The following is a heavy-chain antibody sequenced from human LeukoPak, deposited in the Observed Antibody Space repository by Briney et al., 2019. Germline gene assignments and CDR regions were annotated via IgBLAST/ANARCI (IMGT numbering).Heavy chain of an antibody. CDR3: ARDSGRNYRGAFDI. CDR2: ISSTGGDI. D-gene: IGHD4-23*01. V-gene: IGHV3-48*03. CDR1: GFIFSNYE. Sequence: PGGSLRLSCAGSGFIFSNYEMNWVRQAPGKGLEWVSYISSTGGDIYYADSVKGRFTISRDNAKNSLYLQMNSLRAEDTAVYYCARDSGRNYRGAFDIWGQGTMVTVSS. J-gene: IGHJ3*02.